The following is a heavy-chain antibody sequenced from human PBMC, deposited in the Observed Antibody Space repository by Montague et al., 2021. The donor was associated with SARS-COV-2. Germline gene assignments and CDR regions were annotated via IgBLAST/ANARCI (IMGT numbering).Heavy chain of an antibody. CDR1: GGSFSGYY. J-gene: IGHJ4*02. D-gene: IGHD4-23*01. V-gene: IGHV4-34*01. Sequence: SETLSLTCAVYGGSFSGYYWTWIRQSPGKSLEWIAEINHSGTTNYNFNPSLRSRVTISVDTSKSQFSLKLSSVTAADTGVYYCARWDPQTLTLIGLRGKSASDYWGQGTLVTVSS. CDR2: INHSGTT. CDR3: ARWDPQTLTLIGLRGKSASDY.